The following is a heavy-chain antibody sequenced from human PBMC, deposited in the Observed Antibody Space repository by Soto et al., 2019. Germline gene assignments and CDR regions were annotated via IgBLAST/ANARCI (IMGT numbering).Heavy chain of an antibody. CDR1: GGSVSSGSYY. D-gene: IGHD4-17*01. CDR3: ARYKDYGDYGLDY. Sequence: QVQLQESGPGLVKPSETLSLTCTVSGGSVSSGSYYWNWIRQPPGKGLEWIGYIYYTGSTNYKPYLKSRLTMSIDTSKNQFSLRLRSVTAADTAIYFCARYKDYGDYGLDYWGQGTLVTVSS. J-gene: IGHJ4*02. V-gene: IGHV4-61*01. CDR2: IYYTGST.